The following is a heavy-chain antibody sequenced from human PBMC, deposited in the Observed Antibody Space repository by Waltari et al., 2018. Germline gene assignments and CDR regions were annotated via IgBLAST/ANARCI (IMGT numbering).Heavy chain of an antibody. V-gene: IGHV3-21*03. D-gene: IGHD4-17*01. CDR1: GFAITTVG. Sequence: EVQLVESGGGLVKPGGSLRLSCAASGFAITTVGLSWVRQAPGKGLELVSSSTVGGAYVYYADSVSGRCTVSIDNAKNSLHLRMNNLRAEDTAVYYCARALTTPNDFWGQGTLVTVSS. J-gene: IGHJ4*02. CDR3: ARALTTPNDF. CDR2: STVGGAYV.